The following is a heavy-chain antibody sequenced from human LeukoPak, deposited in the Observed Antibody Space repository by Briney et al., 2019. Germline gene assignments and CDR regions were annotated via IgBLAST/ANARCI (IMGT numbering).Heavy chain of an antibody. J-gene: IGHJ5*02. D-gene: IGHD5-24*01. Sequence: GGSLRLSCAASGFTFSSYWMHWVRQAPGKGLVWVSRINSDGSSTSYADSVKGRFTISRDNAKNTLYLQMNSLRAEDTAVYYCARSMATELNWFDPWGQGTLVTVSS. CDR1: GFTFSSYW. CDR3: ARSMATELNWFDP. V-gene: IGHV3-74*01. CDR2: INSDGSST.